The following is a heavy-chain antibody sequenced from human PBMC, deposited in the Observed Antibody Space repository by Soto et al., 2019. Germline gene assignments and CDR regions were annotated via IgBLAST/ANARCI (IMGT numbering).Heavy chain of an antibody. J-gene: IGHJ3*02. CDR2: ISAYNGNT. CDR3: ARDRTVTTRNPFDAFDI. D-gene: IGHD4-17*01. V-gene: IGHV1-18*01. Sequence: GASVKVSCKASGYTFTSYGISWVRQAPGQGLERMGWISAYNGNTNYAQKLQGRVTMTTDTSTSTAYMELRSLRSDDTAVYYCARDRTVTTRNPFDAFDIWGQGTMVTVSS. CDR1: GYTFTSYG.